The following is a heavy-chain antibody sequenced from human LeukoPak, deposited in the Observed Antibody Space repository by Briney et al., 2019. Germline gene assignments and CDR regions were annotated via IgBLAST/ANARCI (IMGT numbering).Heavy chain of an antibody. Sequence: SETLSLTCTVSGGSVNSGSYFWSWIRQPPGKGLEWIGYIHYSGNTNYNRSLKSRVTTSVDTSKNQFSLKLSSVTAADTAVYYCARDKAPSGTYAFDIWGQGTLVTVSS. CDR2: IHYSGNT. D-gene: IGHD6-13*01. J-gene: IGHJ3*02. V-gene: IGHV4-61*01. CDR3: ARDKAPSGTYAFDI. CDR1: GGSVNSGSYF.